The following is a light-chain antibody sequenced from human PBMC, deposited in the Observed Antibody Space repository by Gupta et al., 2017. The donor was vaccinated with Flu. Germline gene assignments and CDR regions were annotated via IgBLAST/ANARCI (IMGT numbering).Light chain of an antibody. V-gene: IGLV2-14*03. CDR1: SSDVGRSDS. J-gene: IGLJ1*01. CDR2: DVT. CDR3: SSYTSTSTFYV. Sequence: QSALTQPASVSGSPGQSTTISCTGTSSDVGRSDSVSWYQQHPDKAPKLIIFDVTNRPSGVSSRFSGSKSGNTASLTISGLQAEDETDYYCSSYTSTSTFYVFGTGTRVTV.